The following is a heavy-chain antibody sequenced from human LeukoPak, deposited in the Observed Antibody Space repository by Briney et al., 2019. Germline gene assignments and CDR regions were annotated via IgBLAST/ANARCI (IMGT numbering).Heavy chain of an antibody. Sequence: SGTLSLTCAVSGGSISSSNWWSWVRQPPGKGLEWIGEIYHSGSTNYNPSLKSRVIISIDMSKNQFSLKLSSVTAADTAMYYCASGDYVYFQYWGQGTLVTVSS. D-gene: IGHD4-17*01. CDR1: GGSISSSNW. CDR3: ASGDYVYFQY. V-gene: IGHV4-4*02. CDR2: IYHSGST. J-gene: IGHJ1*01.